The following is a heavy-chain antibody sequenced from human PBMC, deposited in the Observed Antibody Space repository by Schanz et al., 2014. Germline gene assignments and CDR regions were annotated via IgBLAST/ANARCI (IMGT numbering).Heavy chain of an antibody. CDR3: ARGRTFDY. CDR2: MNPNSGNP. CDR1: GYTFTSYD. Sequence: QVHLVQSEAEVKKPGASVKVSCTASGYTFTSYDINWVRQAPRQGLEWLGWMNPNSGNPGFAQKFRGRVTMTRNTSMSTAYIELHILTSEDTAVYYCARGRTFDYWGQGTLVTVSS. V-gene: IGHV1-8*01. J-gene: IGHJ4*02.